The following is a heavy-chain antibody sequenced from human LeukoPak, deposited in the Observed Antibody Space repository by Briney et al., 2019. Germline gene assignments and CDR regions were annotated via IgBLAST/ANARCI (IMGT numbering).Heavy chain of an antibody. Sequence: PGGSLRLSCAVSGFTFDDYGMSWVRQAPGKGLEWVSGINWNGGSTGYADSVKGRFTISRDNAKNSLYLQMNSLRAEDTALYYCAREAYCGGDCYSYDAFDIWGQGTMVTVSS. D-gene: IGHD2-21*01. J-gene: IGHJ3*02. CDR2: INWNGGST. CDR1: GFTFDDYG. CDR3: AREAYCGGDCYSYDAFDI. V-gene: IGHV3-20*04.